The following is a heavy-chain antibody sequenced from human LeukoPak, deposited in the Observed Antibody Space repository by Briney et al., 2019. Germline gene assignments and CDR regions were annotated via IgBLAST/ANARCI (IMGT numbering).Heavy chain of an antibody. CDR2: IYHSGST. J-gene: IGHJ3*02. V-gene: IGHV4-31*03. D-gene: IGHD6-19*01. CDR3: ARGRGIAVAGTGRRDAFDI. CDR1: GGSISSGGYY. Sequence: PSETLSLTCSVSGGSISSGGYYWNWIRQHPGKGLEWIGYIYHSGSTNYNPSLKSRVTISVDTSKNQFSLKLSSVTAADTAVYYCARGRGIAVAGTGRRDAFDIWGQGTMVTVSS.